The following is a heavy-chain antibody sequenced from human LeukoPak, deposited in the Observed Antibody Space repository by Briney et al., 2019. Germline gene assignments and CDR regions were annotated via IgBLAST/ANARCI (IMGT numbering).Heavy chain of an antibody. CDR3: AREGGNSYFYY. J-gene: IGHJ4*02. CDR1: GYSISSGYY. D-gene: IGHD4-23*01. CDR2: IYRSGST. V-gene: IGHV4-38-2*02. Sequence: SETLSLTCTVSGYSISSGYYWGWIRQPPGKGPEWIGNIYRSGSTYYNPSLKSRVTVSVDTANNQLSLKLNSVTAADTAVYYCAREGGNSYFYYWGQGTLVTVSS.